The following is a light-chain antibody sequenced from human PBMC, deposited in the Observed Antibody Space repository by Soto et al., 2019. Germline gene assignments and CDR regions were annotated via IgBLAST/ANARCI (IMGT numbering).Light chain of an antibody. CDR3: SSYTSSSTLVV. CDR1: SSDVGGYNY. V-gene: IGLV2-14*01. CDR2: DVS. Sequence: QSALTQPASVSGSPGQSITISCTGTSSDVGGYNYVSWYQQHPGKVPKLMIYDVSNRPSGVSNRFSGTKSSNTASLTISGLQAEDEADYYGSSYTSSSTLVVFGGGTKLTVL. J-gene: IGLJ2*01.